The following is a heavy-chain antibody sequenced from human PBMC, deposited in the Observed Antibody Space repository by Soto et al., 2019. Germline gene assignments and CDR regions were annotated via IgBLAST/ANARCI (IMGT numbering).Heavy chain of an antibody. J-gene: IGHJ5*02. CDR2: ISGSGGST. CDR3: AKLRSRRSYSSSWYNWFDP. Sequence: HPGGSLRLSCAASGFTFSSYSMSWVRQAPGKGLEWVSAISGSGGSTYYADSVKGRFTISRDNSKNTLYLQMNSLRAEDTAVYYCAKLRSRRSYSSSWYNWFDPWGQGTLVTVSS. D-gene: IGHD6-13*01. CDR1: GFTFSSYS. V-gene: IGHV3-23*01.